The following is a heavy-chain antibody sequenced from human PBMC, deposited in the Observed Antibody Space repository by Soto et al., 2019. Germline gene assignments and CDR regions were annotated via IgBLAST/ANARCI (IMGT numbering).Heavy chain of an antibody. Sequence: ASVKVSCKASGGTFSSYAISWVRQAPGQGLEWMGGIIPIFGTANYAQKFQGRVTITADESTSTAYMELSSLRSEDTAVYYCASPGYDILTGYYESRHYYYYYGMDVWGQGTTVTVSS. D-gene: IGHD3-9*01. V-gene: IGHV1-69*13. CDR3: ASPGYDILTGYYESRHYYYYYGMDV. CDR1: GGTFSSYA. J-gene: IGHJ6*02. CDR2: IIPIFGTA.